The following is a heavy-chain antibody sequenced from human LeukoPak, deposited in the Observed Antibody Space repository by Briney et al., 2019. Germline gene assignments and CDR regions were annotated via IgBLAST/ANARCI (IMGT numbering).Heavy chain of an antibody. CDR1: GFTVSSNY. CDR3: ARALRGYSYVLDY. D-gene: IGHD5-18*01. CDR2: IYSDRST. J-gene: IGHJ4*02. Sequence: HPGWSLRLSCAVSGFTVSSNYMSWVRQAPGKGLEWVSVIYSDRSTYYADSVKGRFTISRDNSKNTLFLQMNSLRAEDTAVYFCARALRGYSYVLDYWGQGTLVTVSS. V-gene: IGHV3-66*01.